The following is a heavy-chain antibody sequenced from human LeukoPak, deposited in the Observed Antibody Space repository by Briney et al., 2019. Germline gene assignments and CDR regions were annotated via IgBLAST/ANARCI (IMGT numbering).Heavy chain of an antibody. CDR3: ARTATGNYGNFDL. CDR1: GYTFTRYP. CDR2: INTSTGNP. V-gene: IGHV7-4-1*02. J-gene: IGHJ4*02. D-gene: IGHD1-7*01. Sequence: GASVKVSCKASGYTFTRYPINWVRQAPGQGLEWMGWINTSTGNPTYVQGFTGRFVFSLDTSVSTAYLQISSLEAEDTAVYYCARTATGNYGNFDLWGQGTLVTVSS.